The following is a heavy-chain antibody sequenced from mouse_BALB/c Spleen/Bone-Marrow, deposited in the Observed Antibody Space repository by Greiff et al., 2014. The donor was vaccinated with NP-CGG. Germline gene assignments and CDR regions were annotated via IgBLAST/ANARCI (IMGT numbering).Heavy chain of an antibody. D-gene: IGHD1-2*01. CDR2: IWAGGST. V-gene: IGHV2-9*02. CDR3: ARYYYGFLDY. J-gene: IGHJ2*01. CDR1: GFSLTSYG. Sequence: QVQLKESGPGLVAPSQSLSITCTVSGFSLTSYGVHWVRQPPGKGLEWLGVIWAGGSTNYNSALVSRLSISKDNSKSQVFLKMNSLQTDDTAMYYCARYYYGFLDYWGQGTTLTVSS.